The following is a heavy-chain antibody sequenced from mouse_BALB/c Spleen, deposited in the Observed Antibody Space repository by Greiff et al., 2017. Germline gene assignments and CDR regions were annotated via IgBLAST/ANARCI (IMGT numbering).Heavy chain of an antibody. CDR1: GFTFSSYG. CDR2: INSNGGST. D-gene: IGHD2-12*01. J-gene: IGHJ4*01. V-gene: IGHV5-6-3*01. CDR3: ARYDAGEDYAMDY. Sequence: EVQRVESGGGLVQPGGSLKLSCAASGFTFSSYGMSWVRQTPDKRLELVATINSNGGSTYYPDSVKGRFTISRDNAKNTLYLQMSSLKSEDTAMYYCARYDAGEDYAMDYWGQGTSGTVAS.